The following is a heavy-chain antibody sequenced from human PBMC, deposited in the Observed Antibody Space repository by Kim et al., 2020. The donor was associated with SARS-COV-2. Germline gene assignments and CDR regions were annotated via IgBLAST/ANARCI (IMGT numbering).Heavy chain of an antibody. J-gene: IGHJ4*02. V-gene: IGHV3-66*01. CDR3: ARERNDYGDYAPPFDY. D-gene: IGHD4-17*01. Sequence: SVKGRFTISRDNSKNTLYLQMNSLRAEDTAVYYCARERNDYGDYAPPFDYWGQGTLVTVSS.